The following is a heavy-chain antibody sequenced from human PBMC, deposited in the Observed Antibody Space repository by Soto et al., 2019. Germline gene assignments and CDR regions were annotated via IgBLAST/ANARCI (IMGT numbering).Heavy chain of an antibody. CDR1: GCTFTSYA. V-gene: IGHV1-3*01. Sequence: XSVKVSCKASGCTFTSYAMHWVRQAPGQRLEWMGWIDAGNGNTKYSQKFQGRVTITRDTSASTAYMELSSLRSEDTAVYYCARGYCSSTSCYGPLYYYGMDVWGQRTTVTVSS. J-gene: IGHJ6*02. D-gene: IGHD2-2*01. CDR2: IDAGNGNT. CDR3: ARGYCSSTSCYGPLYYYGMDV.